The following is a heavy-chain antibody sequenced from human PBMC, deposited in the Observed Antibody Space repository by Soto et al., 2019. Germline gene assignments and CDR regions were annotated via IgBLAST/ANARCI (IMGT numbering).Heavy chain of an antibody. Sequence: SGPTLVNPTETLTLTCTVSGFSLSNARMGVSWIRQPPGKALEWLAHIFSNDEKSYSTSLKSRLTISKDTSKSQVVLTMTNMDPVDTATYYCARIGGYYDSSGSSGWFDPWGQGTLVTVSS. J-gene: IGHJ5*02. CDR3: ARIGGYYDSSGSSGWFDP. CDR2: IFSNDEK. D-gene: IGHD3-22*01. CDR1: GFSLSNARMG. V-gene: IGHV2-26*01.